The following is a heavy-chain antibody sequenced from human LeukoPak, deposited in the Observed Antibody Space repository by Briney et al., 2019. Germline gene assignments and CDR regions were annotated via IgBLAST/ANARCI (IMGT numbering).Heavy chain of an antibody. CDR1: GFTFSTYD. J-gene: IGHJ3*02. D-gene: IGHD3-10*01. Sequence: GGSLRLSCAASGFTFSTYDMNWVRQAPGKGLEWVSAISGSGGSTYYADSVKGRFTISRDNAKNSLYLQMSSLRTEDTALYYCAKDQDSISIDAFDIWGQGTMVTVSS. CDR2: ISGSGGST. CDR3: AKDQDSISIDAFDI. V-gene: IGHV3-23*01.